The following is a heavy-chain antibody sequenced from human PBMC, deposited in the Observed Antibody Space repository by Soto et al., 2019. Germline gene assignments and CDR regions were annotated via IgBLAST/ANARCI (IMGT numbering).Heavy chain of an antibody. J-gene: IGHJ6*02. CDR3: ATIRPDVWSGDPHRGRDG. D-gene: IGHD3-3*01. V-gene: IGHV1-69*13. CDR2: IIPIFGTA. CDR1: GGTISSYA. Sequence: SVKGSCPSSGGTISSYAISWLRQAPGQGLEWMGGIIPIFGTANYAQKFQGRVTITADESTSKAYMELSSLRSEDTAVYYCATIRPDVWSGDPHRGRDGRGQGTTVTVSS.